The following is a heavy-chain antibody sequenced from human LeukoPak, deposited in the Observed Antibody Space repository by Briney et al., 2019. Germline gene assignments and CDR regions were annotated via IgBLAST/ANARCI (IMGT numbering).Heavy chain of an antibody. CDR3: ARSPTAYYYDSSGYFVDY. D-gene: IGHD3-22*01. V-gene: IGHV3-48*03. CDR2: ISSTGSTI. Sequence: GGSLRLSCAASGFTFSSYEMNWVRQAPGKGLEWVSSISSTGSTIYYADSVKGRFTISRDNAKNSLYLQMNSLRAEDTAVYYCARSPTAYYYDSSGYFVDYWGQGTLVTVSS. J-gene: IGHJ4*02. CDR1: GFTFSSYE.